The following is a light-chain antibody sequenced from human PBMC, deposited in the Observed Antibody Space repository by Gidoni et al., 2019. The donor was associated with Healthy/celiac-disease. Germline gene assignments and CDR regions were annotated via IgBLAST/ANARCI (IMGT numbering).Light chain of an antibody. CDR2: GNS. J-gene: IGLJ2*01. CDR1: SSNIGAGYD. Sequence: QSVLTQPPSVSGAPGQRVTISCTGSSSNIGAGYDVPWDQQLTGTAPKLLIYGNSNRPSGVPDRFSGSKSGTSASLAITGLQAEDEADYYCQSYDSSMSGVVFGGGTKLTVL. V-gene: IGLV1-40*01. CDR3: QSYDSSMSGVV.